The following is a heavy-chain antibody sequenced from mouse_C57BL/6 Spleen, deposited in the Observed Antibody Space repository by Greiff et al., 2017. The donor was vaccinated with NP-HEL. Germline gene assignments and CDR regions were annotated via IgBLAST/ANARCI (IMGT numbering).Heavy chain of an antibody. CDR1: GFNIKDDY. V-gene: IGHV14-4*01. Sequence: EVQLQQSGAELVRPGASVKLSCTASGFNIKDDYMHWVKQRPEQGLEWIGWIDPENGDTEYASKFQGKATITADKSSNTAYLQLSSLTSEDTAVYYCTTRDSNLFAYWGQGTLVTVSA. J-gene: IGHJ3*01. D-gene: IGHD2-5*01. CDR3: TTRDSNLFAY. CDR2: IDPENGDT.